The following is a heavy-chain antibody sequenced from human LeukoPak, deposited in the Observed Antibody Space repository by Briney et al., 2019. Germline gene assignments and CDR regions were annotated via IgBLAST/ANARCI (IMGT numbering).Heavy chain of an antibody. CDR3: ASRITEYCSSTSCYIGAFDI. Sequence: SVKVSCKASGGTFSSYTISWVRQAPGQGLEWMGRIIPILGIANYAQKFQGRVTITADKSPSTAYMELSSLRSEDTAVYYCASRITEYCSSTSCYIGAFDIWGQGTMVTVSS. CDR2: IIPILGIA. J-gene: IGHJ3*02. D-gene: IGHD2-2*02. CDR1: GGTFSSYT. V-gene: IGHV1-69*02.